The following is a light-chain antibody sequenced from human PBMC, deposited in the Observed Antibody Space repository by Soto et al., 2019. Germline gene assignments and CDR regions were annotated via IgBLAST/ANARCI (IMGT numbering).Light chain of an antibody. J-gene: IGLJ3*02. CDR2: SND. CDR1: SSNIGSHY. V-gene: IGLV1-44*01. Sequence: QSVVTQPPSASGTPGQRVTISCSGSSSNIGSHYVYWYQQLPGTAPKLLIYSNDQRPPGVPDRFSGSKSGTSASLGISGLQSEDEADYFCAVWDDSLNGWVFGGGTKLTVL. CDR3: AVWDDSLNGWV.